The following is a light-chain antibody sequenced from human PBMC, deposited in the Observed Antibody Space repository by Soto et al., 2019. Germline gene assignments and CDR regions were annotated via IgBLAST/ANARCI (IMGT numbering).Light chain of an antibody. CDR2: GAS. J-gene: IGKJ1*01. V-gene: IGKV3-20*01. CDR3: QQYGSSSWT. CDR1: QSVSSIY. Sequence: EIVLTQSPGTLSLSPGERATLSCRASQSVSSIYLARYQHKPGQAPRLLIYGASSRATGIPDRFSGSGSGTDFTLTISRLEPEDFAVYYCQQYGSSSWTFGRGTTVEIK.